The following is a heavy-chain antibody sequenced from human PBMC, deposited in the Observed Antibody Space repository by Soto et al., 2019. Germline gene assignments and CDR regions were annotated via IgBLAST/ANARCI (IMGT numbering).Heavy chain of an antibody. J-gene: IGHJ5*01. CDR1: GFIFDNYA. CDR2: IDGAGGGI. V-gene: IGHV3-23*01. Sequence: EVQLLESGGGLVQPGGSLRLSCAASGFIFDNYAMTWVRQAAGAGLEVVADIDGAGGGIKYADSVQGRFTSARDNSKNTLYLQMNDLRPDDTALYFCAKDRVPVDGRLVLDSWGQGTLVTVSS. CDR3: AKDRVPVDGRLVLDS. D-gene: IGHD2-8*02.